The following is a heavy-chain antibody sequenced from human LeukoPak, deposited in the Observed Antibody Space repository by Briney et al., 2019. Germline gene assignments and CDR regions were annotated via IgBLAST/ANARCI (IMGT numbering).Heavy chain of an antibody. CDR2: IYHGGNT. D-gene: IGHD1-26*01. J-gene: IGHJ6*02. CDR3: ASPYSGSFGGSYYYGVDV. Sequence: PSETLSLTCTVSGGSLSSGGYYWSWIRQPPGKGLEWIGYIYHGGNTDYNPSLKSRVTISGDRSKNQFSLKLSSVTATDTAVYYCASPYSGSFGGSYYYGVDVWGQGTTVTVSS. CDR1: GGSLSSGGYY. V-gene: IGHV4-30-2*01.